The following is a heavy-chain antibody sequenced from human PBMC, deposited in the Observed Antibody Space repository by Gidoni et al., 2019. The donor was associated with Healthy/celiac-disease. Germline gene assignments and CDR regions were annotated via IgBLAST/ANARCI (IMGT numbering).Heavy chain of an antibody. CDR2: IWYDGSNK. V-gene: IGHV3-33*01. D-gene: IGHD2-2*02. CDR1: GFTFSSYG. CDR3: AREALDIVVVPAAIGNWFDP. Sequence: QVQLVESGGGVVQPGRSLRLSCAASGFTFSSYGMHWVRQAPGKGLEWVAVIWYDGSNKYYADSVKGRFTISRDNSKNTLYLQMNSLRAEDTAVYYCAREALDIVVVPAAIGNWFDPWGQGTLVTVSS. J-gene: IGHJ5*02.